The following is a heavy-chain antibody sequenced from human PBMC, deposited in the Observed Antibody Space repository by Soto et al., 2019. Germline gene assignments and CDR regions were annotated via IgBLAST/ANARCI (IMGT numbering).Heavy chain of an antibody. Sequence: ASVKVSCKASGYTFTGYYMHWVRQAPGQGLEWMGWINAYNGNTNYAQKLQGRVTMTTDTSTSTAYMELRSLRSDDTAVYYCATREYGGESLDYWGQGTLVTVSS. CDR1: GYTFTGYY. D-gene: IGHD2-21*01. V-gene: IGHV1-18*04. J-gene: IGHJ4*01. CDR2: INAYNGNT. CDR3: ATREYGGESLDY.